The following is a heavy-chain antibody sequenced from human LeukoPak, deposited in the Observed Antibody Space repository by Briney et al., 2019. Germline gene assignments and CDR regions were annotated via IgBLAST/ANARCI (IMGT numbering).Heavy chain of an antibody. CDR1: GYTFTNYY. V-gene: IGHV1-46*01. J-gene: IGHJ5*02. CDR2: INPSGGST. D-gene: IGHD1-26*01. CDR3: AREVVGAANWFDP. Sequence: GASVNVSCKASGYTFTNYYMHWVRQAPGQGLEWMGIINPSGGSTSYAQKFQGRVTITADKSTSTAYMELSSLRSEDTAVYYCAREVVGAANWFDPWGQGTLVTVSS.